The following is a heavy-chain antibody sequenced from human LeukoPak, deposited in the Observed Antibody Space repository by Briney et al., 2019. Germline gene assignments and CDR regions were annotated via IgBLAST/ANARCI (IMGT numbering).Heavy chain of an antibody. V-gene: IGHV4-39*07. J-gene: IGHJ3*01. CDR1: GGSISSGGYY. D-gene: IGHD1-7*01. CDR2: INHSGST. Sequence: SETLSLTCTVSGGSISSGGYYWSWIRQPPGKGLEWIGEINHSGSTNYNPSLKSRVTISVDTSKNQFSLKLSSVTAADTAVYYCARRDRYNWNYTFWGQGTMVTVSS. CDR3: ARRDRYNWNYTF.